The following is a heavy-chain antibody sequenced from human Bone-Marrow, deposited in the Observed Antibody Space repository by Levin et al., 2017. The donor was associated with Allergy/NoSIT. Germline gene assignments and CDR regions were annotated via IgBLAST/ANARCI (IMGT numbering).Heavy chain of an antibody. CDR3: ARVRDVGIVAGGFDH. J-gene: IGHJ4*02. CDR2: IYYHGGYE. CDR1: GFSFSSYA. D-gene: IGHD3-22*01. Sequence: GGSLRLSCAASGFSFSSYAMHWVRQAPGKGLEWVAMIYYHGGYEYYAESVRGRFTISRDNSKNTLNLQMNSLRAEDTAVYYCARVRDVGIVAGGFDHWGQGTLVTVSS. V-gene: IGHV3-33*01.